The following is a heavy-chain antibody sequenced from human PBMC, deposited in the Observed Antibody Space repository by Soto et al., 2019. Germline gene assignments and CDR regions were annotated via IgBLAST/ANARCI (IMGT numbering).Heavy chain of an antibody. CDR1: GFTFSSSA. V-gene: IGHV3-23*01. D-gene: IGHD2-2*01. CDR2: FRESGGTT. CDR3: AKDPHWAIISPTHAP. J-gene: IGHJ5*02. Sequence: VQLSESGGGLVQPGGSLRLSCAASGFTFSSSAMSWVRQAPGKGLEWVSTFRESGGTTHYADSVKGRFTISRDTSKNMLYLQINSLRAENTAIYYCAKDPHWAIISPTHAPWGQGTLVTVSS.